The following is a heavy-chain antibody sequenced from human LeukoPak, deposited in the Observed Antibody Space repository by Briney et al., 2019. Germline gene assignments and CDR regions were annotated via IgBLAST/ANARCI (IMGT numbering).Heavy chain of an antibody. J-gene: IGHJ4*02. CDR3: AKGMVRGVILKGFDY. V-gene: IGHV3-74*01. Sequence: GGSLRLSCAASGFTFGSYWMHWVRQAPGKGLVWVSRIKSDGGSTTYADSVKGRFTISRDNAKNTLYLQMNSLRAEDTAVYYCAKGMVRGVILKGFDYWGQGTLVTVSS. CDR2: IKSDGGST. D-gene: IGHD3-10*01. CDR1: GFTFGSYW.